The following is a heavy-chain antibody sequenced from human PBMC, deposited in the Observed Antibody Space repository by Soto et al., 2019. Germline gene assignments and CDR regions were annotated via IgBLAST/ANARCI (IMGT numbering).Heavy chain of an antibody. CDR2: VSYDGSNK. CDR3: AKDRGRYCSGARCYLFDS. CDR1: GVTFNTYA. J-gene: IGHJ4*02. Sequence: QVQLVQSGGGVVQPGRSLTLSCAASGVTFNTYAMHWVRQAPAKGLGGVAIVSYDGSNKYYADSVKGRFTISRDNSKNTLNLQMNSVRAEDTAVYYCAKDRGRYCSGARCYLFDSWGQGTLVTVSS. V-gene: IGHV3-30*04. D-gene: IGHD2-15*01.